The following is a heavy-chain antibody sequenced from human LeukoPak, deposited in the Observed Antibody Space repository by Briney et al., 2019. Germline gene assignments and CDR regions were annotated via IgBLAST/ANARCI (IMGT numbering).Heavy chain of an antibody. CDR2: IWYDGSNK. D-gene: IGHD3-9*01. CDR3: AREEGDDILTGYPFDY. Sequence: GGSLRLSCAASGFTFSSYGMHWVRQAPGKGLDWVAVIWYDGSNKYYADSVKGRFTISRDNSKNTLYLQMNSLRAEDTAVYYCAREEGDDILTGYPFDYWGQGTLVTVSS. J-gene: IGHJ4*02. V-gene: IGHV3-33*01. CDR1: GFTFSSYG.